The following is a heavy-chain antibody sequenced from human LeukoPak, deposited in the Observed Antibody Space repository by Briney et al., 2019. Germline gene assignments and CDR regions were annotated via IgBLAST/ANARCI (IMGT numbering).Heavy chain of an antibody. J-gene: IGHJ6*02. Sequence: GGSLRLSCAASGFTVSSNYMSWVRQAPGKGLEWVSVIYSGGSTYYADSVKGRFTISRDNSKNTLYLQMNSLRAEDTAVYYCARDTGSAYGMDVWGQGTTVTVSS. CDR1: GFTVSSNY. CDR3: ARDTGSAYGMDV. V-gene: IGHV3-53*01. D-gene: IGHD6-19*01. CDR2: IYSGGST.